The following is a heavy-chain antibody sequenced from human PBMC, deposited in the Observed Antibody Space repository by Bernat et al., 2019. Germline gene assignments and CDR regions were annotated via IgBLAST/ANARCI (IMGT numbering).Heavy chain of an antibody. CDR2: INHSGST. D-gene: IGHD3-10*01. CDR3: ARARYYYGSGTLLP. J-gene: IGHJ5*02. Sequence: QVQLQQWGAGLLKPSETLSLTCAVYGGSFSGYYWSWIRQPPGKGLEWIGEINHSGSTNYNPSLKSRVTISVDTPKNQFSLKLSSVTAADTAVYYCARARYYYGSGTLLPWGQGTLVTVSS. CDR1: GGSFSGYY. V-gene: IGHV4-34*01.